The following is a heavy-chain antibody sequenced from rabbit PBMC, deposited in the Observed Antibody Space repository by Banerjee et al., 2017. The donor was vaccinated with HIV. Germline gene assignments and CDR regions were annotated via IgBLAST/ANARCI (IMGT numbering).Heavy chain of an antibody. J-gene: IGHJ4*01. CDR3: AREEGGGSFGHFNL. D-gene: IGHD8-1*01. CDR2: IGTGSGST. CDR1: GFSLSSYS. Sequence: QEQLEESGGGLVQPGGSLTLFCKASGFSLSSYSMGWVRQAPGKGLEWIGCIGTGSGSTYYASWAKGRFTISKTSSTTVTLQMTSLTAADTATYFCAREEGGGSFGHFNLWGPGTLVTVS. V-gene: IGHV1S45*01.